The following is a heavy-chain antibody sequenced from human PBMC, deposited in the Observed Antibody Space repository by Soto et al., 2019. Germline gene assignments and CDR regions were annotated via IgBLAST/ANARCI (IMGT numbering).Heavy chain of an antibody. CDR2: MNPNNDNA. CDR3: VSRFAMDV. Sequence: GASVKVSCKASGYTFSSYDINWVRQASGQGLEWMGWMNPNNDNAGYAQKFQGRVTMTRDISISTAYMDLSSLRSEDTAVYYCVSRFAMDVWGQGTTVTVSS. CDR1: GYTFSSYD. V-gene: IGHV1-8*01. D-gene: IGHD3-16*01. J-gene: IGHJ6*02.